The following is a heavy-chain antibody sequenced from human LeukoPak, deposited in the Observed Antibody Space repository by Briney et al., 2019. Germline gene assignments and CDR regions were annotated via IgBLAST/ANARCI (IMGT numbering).Heavy chain of an antibody. CDR1: GGSISSYY. Sequence: SETLSLTCTVSGGSISSYYWSWVRQPPGKGLEWIGYIYASGSTNYNRSLKSRVTISVDTSKNQFSLKLTSVTAADTAVYYCARLRGSSWSKIYYYYYMDVWGKGTTVTVSS. J-gene: IGHJ6*03. CDR3: ARLRGSSWSKIYYYYYMDV. D-gene: IGHD6-13*01. CDR2: IYASGST. V-gene: IGHV4-4*09.